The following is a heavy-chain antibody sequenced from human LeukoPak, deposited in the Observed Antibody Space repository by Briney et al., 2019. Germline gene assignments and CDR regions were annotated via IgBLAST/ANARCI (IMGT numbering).Heavy chain of an antibody. D-gene: IGHD3-3*01. CDR3: ARDRNDFWSGYLDAFDI. Sequence: SETLSLTCTVSGGSISSYYWSWIRQPPGKGLEWIGYIYYSGSTNYNPSLKSRVTISVDTSKNQFSLKLSSVTAADTAVYYCARDRNDFWSGYLDAFDIWGQGTMVTVSS. CDR2: IYYSGST. J-gene: IGHJ3*02. V-gene: IGHV4-59*01. CDR1: GGSISSYY.